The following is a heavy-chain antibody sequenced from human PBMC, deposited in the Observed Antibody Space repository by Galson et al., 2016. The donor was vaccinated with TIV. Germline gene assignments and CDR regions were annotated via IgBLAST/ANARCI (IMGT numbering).Heavy chain of an antibody. CDR2: INPDSGGT. Sequence: SVKVSCKASGYTFINYYLHWVRQVPGRTLEWMGWINPDSGGTELAQKFQGRVTMTRDTSISTAYLYLSRLRSDDTAVYYCARAIVWFGDIDLGNDHWGQGNLVTVSS. CDR1: GYTFINYY. V-gene: IGHV1-2*02. J-gene: IGHJ4*02. CDR3: ARAIVWFGDIDLGNDH. D-gene: IGHD3-10*01.